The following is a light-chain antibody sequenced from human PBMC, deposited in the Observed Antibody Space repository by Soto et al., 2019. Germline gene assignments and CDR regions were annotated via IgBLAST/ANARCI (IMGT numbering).Light chain of an antibody. CDR3: QQYNGYSTWT. CDR2: DAT. Sequence: DIQMTQSPSTLSASVGDRVTITCRASQSISRWLAWYQQKPGKAPKVLIWDATTLQRGVPSRFSGSGSGTEFTLTISSLQPDDFATYYCQQYNGYSTWTFGQGTKVDIK. J-gene: IGKJ1*01. V-gene: IGKV1-5*01. CDR1: QSISRW.